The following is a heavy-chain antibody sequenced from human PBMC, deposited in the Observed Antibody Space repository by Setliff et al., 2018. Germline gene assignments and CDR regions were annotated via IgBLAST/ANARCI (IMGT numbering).Heavy chain of an antibody. CDR1: GVTVSAYD. V-gene: IGHV3-53*01. J-gene: IGHJ4*02. CDR3: RLWFGELLRDY. Sequence: LRLSCAASGVTVSAYDMSWVRQAPGKGLEWVSLLDNGGSTYYSDSVKGRFTISRGTSKNTLYLQMSSLRTEDTAVYYCRLWFGELLRDYWGQGTLVTVSS. CDR2: LDNGGST. D-gene: IGHD3-10*01.